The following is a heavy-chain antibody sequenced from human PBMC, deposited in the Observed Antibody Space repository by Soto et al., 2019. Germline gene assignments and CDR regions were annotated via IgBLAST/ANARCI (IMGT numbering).Heavy chain of an antibody. J-gene: IGHJ4*02. CDR2: ISSSSSYI. CDR1: GFTFSSYS. D-gene: IGHD5-12*01. Sequence: PGGSLRLSCAASGFTFSSYSMNWVRQAPGKGLEWVSSISSSSSYIYYADSVKGRFTISRDDAKNSLYLQMNSLRAEDTAVYYCAREVATISPYFDYWGQGTLVTVSS. V-gene: IGHV3-21*01. CDR3: AREVATISPYFDY.